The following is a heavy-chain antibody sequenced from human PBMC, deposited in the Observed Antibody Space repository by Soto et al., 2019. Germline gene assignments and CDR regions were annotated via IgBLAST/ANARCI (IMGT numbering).Heavy chain of an antibody. CDR2: IIPIFGTA. CDR1: GGTFTSYA. D-gene: IGHD1-26*01. CDR3: ARDGGRHSGGLDY. V-gene: IGHV1-69*01. J-gene: IGHJ4*02. Sequence: QVQLVQSGAEVKKPGASVKVSCKASGGTFTSYAINWVRQAPGQGLEWMGEIIPIFGTANYAQKFQGSVTITADEFTSPAYMELSSLRSEDTAVYYCARDGGRHSGGLDYWGQGTLVTVSS.